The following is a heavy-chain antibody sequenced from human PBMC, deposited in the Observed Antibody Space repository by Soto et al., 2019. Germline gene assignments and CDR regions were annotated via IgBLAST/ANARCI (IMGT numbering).Heavy chain of an antibody. Sequence: QITLKESGPTLVKPTQTLTLTCTFSGFSLSTSGVGVGWIRQPPGKALEWLALIYWNDDKRYSPSLKSRLTITKDTSKNQVVLTMTNMDPVDTAIYYCAHRHEWLPHEDYWGQGTLVTVSS. CDR2: IYWNDDK. D-gene: IGHD5-12*01. CDR1: GFSLSTSGVG. CDR3: AHRHEWLPHEDY. J-gene: IGHJ4*02. V-gene: IGHV2-5*01.